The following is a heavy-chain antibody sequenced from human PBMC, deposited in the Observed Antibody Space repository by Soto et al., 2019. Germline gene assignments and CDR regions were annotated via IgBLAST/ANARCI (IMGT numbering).Heavy chain of an antibody. CDR2: IYPGDSDT. V-gene: IGHV5-51*01. CDR3: ARQDSQDRARADFDY. D-gene: IGHD2-15*01. CDR1: GYSFTSYW. J-gene: IGHJ4*02. Sequence: PGESLKISCKGSGYSFTSYWIGWVRQMPGKGLEWMGIIYPGDSDTRYSPSFQGQVTISADKSISTAYLQWSSLKASDTAMYYCARQDSQDRARADFDYWGQGTLVTVSS.